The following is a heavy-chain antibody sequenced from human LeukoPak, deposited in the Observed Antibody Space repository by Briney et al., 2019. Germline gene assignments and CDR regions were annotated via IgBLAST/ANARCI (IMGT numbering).Heavy chain of an antibody. V-gene: IGHV3-30*19. CDR2: ISYDGSNK. D-gene: IGHD1-26*01. Sequence: GGSLRLSCAASGFTFSSYGMHWVRQAPGKGLEWVAVISYDGSNKYYADSVKGRFTISRDNSKNTLYLQMNSLRAEDTAVYYCARTRPVGALKESIYYWGQGTLVTVSS. CDR1: GFTFSSYG. J-gene: IGHJ4*02. CDR3: ARTRPVGALKESIYY.